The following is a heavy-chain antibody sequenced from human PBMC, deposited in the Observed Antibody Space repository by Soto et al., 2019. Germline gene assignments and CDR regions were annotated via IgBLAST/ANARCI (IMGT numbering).Heavy chain of an antibody. CDR2: INHSGST. J-gene: IGHJ3*02. Sequence: PSXTLSLTYAVYGGNFIGYYWSWIRQPPVNGLEWIGEINHSGSTNYNPSLKSRVTISVDTSKNQFSLKLSSVTAADTAVYYCARAPHYYGSGSYYKSYAFDIWGQGTMVTVS. V-gene: IGHV4-34*01. CDR3: ARAPHYYGSGSYYKSYAFDI. CDR1: GGNFIGYY. D-gene: IGHD3-10*01.